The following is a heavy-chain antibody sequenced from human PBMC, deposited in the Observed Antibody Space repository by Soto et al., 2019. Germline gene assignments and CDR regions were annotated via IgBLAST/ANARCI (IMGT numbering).Heavy chain of an antibody. CDR3: AKDGRYCSGGSCYTGFDY. CDR2: ISYDGSNK. CDR1: GFTFSSYG. J-gene: IGHJ4*02. D-gene: IGHD2-15*01. V-gene: IGHV3-30*18. Sequence: GGSLRLSCAASGFTFSSYGMHWFRQAPGKGLEWVAVISYDGSNKYYADSVKGRFTISRDNSKNTLYLQMNSLRAEDTAVYYCAKDGRYCSGGSCYTGFDYWGQGTLVNVSS.